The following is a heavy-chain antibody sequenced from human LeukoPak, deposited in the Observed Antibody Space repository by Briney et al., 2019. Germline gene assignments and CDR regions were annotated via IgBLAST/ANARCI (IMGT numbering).Heavy chain of an antibody. CDR3: ARGFYYDSAPSDAFDI. D-gene: IGHD3-22*01. CDR2: MNPNSGNT. Sequence: ASVKVSCKASGYTFTSYGINWVRQATRQGLEWMGWMNPNSGNTGYAQKFQGRVTMTRNTSISTAYKELSSLRSEDTAVYYCARGFYYDSAPSDAFDIWGQGTMVTVSS. CDR1: GYTFTSYG. J-gene: IGHJ3*02. V-gene: IGHV1-8*01.